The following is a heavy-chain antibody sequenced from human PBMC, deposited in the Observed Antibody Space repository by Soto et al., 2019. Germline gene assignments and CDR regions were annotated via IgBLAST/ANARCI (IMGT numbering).Heavy chain of an antibody. CDR1: GGDFKNYG. J-gene: IGHJ4*02. D-gene: IGHD3-9*01. CDR3: AREIAATGFHF. CDR2: IVPVFGSA. V-gene: IGHV1-69*12. Sequence: QVQLVQSGAEVKKPGSSVKVSCKTSGGDFKNYGVSWVRQAPGQGLEWMGGIVPVFGSAKYGQIFQGRVTITADDLTCTTYMELSGLKPEDTAIYYCAREIAATGFHFWGQGTLVIVSS.